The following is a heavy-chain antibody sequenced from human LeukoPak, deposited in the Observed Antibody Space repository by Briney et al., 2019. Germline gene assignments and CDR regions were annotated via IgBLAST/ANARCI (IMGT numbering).Heavy chain of an antibody. J-gene: IGHJ6*03. D-gene: IGHD3-3*01. V-gene: IGHV3-48*03. CDR1: GFTFSSYE. Sequence: SLRLSCAASGFTFSSYEMNWVRQAPGKGLEWVSYISSSGSTIYYADSVKGRFTISRDNAKNSLYLQMNSLRAEDTAVYYCAGEGITIFGVVIHYYYYYMDVWGKGTTVTVSS. CDR3: AGEGITIFGVVIHYYYYYMDV. CDR2: ISSSGSTI.